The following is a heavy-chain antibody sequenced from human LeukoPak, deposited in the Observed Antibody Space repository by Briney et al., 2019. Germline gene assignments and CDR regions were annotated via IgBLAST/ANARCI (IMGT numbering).Heavy chain of an antibody. D-gene: IGHD2/OR15-2a*01. CDR3: AKRSLYYYYGMDV. J-gene: IGHJ6*02. V-gene: IGHV3-30*18. Sequence: GGSLRLSWAASGFTFSSYGMHWVRQAPGKRLEWVAVISYDGSNKYYADSVKGRFTISRDNSKNTLYLQMNSLRAEDTAVYYCAKRSLYYYYGMDVWGQGTTVTVSS. CDR2: ISYDGSNK. CDR1: GFTFSSYG.